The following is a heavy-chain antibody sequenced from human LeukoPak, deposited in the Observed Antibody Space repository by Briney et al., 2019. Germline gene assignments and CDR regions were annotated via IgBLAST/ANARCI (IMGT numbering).Heavy chain of an antibody. J-gene: IGHJ6*02. CDR1: GFTFSGYA. CDR2: ISYDGSNK. Sequence: GGSLRLSCAASGFTFSGYAMHWVRQAPGKGLEWVAVISYDGSNKYYADSVKGRFTISRDNSKNTLYLQMNSLRAEDTAVYYCARDHRVGATTVYYGMDVWGQGTTVTVSS. CDR3: ARDHRVGATTVYYGMDV. V-gene: IGHV3-30-3*01. D-gene: IGHD1-26*01.